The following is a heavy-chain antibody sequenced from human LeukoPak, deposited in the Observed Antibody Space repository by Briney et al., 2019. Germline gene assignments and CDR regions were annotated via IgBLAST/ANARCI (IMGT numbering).Heavy chain of an antibody. J-gene: IGHJ6*03. V-gene: IGHV4-30-4*02. CDR2: IHYSGNT. Sequence: PSETLSLTCTVSGVSISSGDYYWSWIRQPPGKGLEWIGYIHYSGNTYYNPSLKSRVTISVDMSKNQFSLRLSSVTAADTAVYYCARAGAYCSSTSCYHYYYYMDVWGKGTTVTVSS. CDR1: GVSISSGDYY. CDR3: ARAGAYCSSTSCYHYYYYMDV. D-gene: IGHD2-2*01.